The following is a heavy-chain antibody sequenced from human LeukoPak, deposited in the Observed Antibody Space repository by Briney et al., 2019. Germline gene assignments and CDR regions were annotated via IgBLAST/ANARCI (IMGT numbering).Heavy chain of an antibody. V-gene: IGHV4-39*07. CDR1: GGSISSSSYY. D-gene: IGHD2-2*01. CDR2: IYYSGST. J-gene: IGHJ3*02. CDR3: AREDIVVVPGAFDI. Sequence: SETLSLTCTVSGGSISSSSYYWGWIRQPPGKGLEWIGSIYYSGSTYYNPSLKSRVTISVDTSKNQFSLKLSSVTAADTAVYYCAREDIVVVPGAFDIWGQGTMVTVSS.